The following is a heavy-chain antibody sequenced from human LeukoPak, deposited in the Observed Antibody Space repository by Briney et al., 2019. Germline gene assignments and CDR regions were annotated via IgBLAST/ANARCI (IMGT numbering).Heavy chain of an antibody. CDR3: ARRATTYYFDY. V-gene: IGHV4-31*03. Sequence: SQTLSLTCTVSGGSISSGGSYWSWIRQHPGKGLEWIGCIYYGGTTYYNPSFRSRVAMSVDTSKNQFSLKLNSVTAADTAVYYCARRATTYYFDYWGQGTLVTVSS. CDR1: GGSISSGGSY. CDR2: IYYGGTT. J-gene: IGHJ4*02. D-gene: IGHD1-26*01.